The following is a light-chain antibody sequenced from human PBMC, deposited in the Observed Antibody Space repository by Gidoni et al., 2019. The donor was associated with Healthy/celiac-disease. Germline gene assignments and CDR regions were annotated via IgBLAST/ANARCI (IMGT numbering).Light chain of an antibody. CDR1: QSVSSY. J-gene: IGKJ4*01. CDR3: QQRSNWPLLT. V-gene: IGKV3-11*01. Sequence: EIVLTQSPATLSLSPGERATLSCRASQSVSSYLAWYQQKPGQAPRLLIYDASNRANGIPARFSGSRSGTDFTLTISSREPEDFAVYYCQQRSNWPLLTFGGGTKVEIK. CDR2: DAS.